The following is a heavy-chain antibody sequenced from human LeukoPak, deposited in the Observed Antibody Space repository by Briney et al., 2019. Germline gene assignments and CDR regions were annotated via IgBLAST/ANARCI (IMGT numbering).Heavy chain of an antibody. CDR2: IKGKTDGGTT. Sequence: GGSLRLSCAASGFAFSNAWMNWVRQAPGKGLEWVGRIKGKTDGGTTDYAAPVKGRFTISRDDSKNTLYLQMNSLKTEDTAVYYCTTIYGGDYHGCGGQGTLVTVSP. V-gene: IGHV3-15*07. J-gene: IGHJ4*02. CDR3: TTIYGGDYHGC. CDR1: GFAFSNAW. D-gene: IGHD2-21*01.